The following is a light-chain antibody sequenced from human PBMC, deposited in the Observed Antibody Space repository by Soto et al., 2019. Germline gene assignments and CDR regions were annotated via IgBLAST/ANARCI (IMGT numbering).Light chain of an antibody. Sequence: DLPMTQSPSSLSASVGDRVTITCRASQYISSYLNWYQQKPGKAPKVLIYAASTLQSGVPSRFSGSGSGTDFTLTISNLQPEDFATYYCQQSYSNVALTFGGGTKVEIK. J-gene: IGKJ4*01. CDR1: QYISSY. V-gene: IGKV1-39*01. CDR3: QQSYSNVALT. CDR2: AAS.